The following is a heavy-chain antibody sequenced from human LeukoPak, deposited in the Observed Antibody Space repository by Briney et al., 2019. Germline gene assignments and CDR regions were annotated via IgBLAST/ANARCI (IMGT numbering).Heavy chain of an antibody. D-gene: IGHD2/OR15-2a*01. Sequence: GGSLRLSCAASGFTFSDSAMHWVRQASGKGLEWVGRIRSKADSYATAYAASVKGRFTVSRDDSRNTAYLQMNSLKTEDTAVYYCTKWDFYGGDAFDMWGQGTMVTVSS. J-gene: IGHJ3*02. V-gene: IGHV3-73*01. CDR1: GFTFSDSA. CDR2: IRSKADSYAT. CDR3: TKWDFYGGDAFDM.